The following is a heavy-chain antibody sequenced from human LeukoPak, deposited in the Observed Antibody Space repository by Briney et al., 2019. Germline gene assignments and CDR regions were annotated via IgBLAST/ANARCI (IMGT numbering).Heavy chain of an antibody. CDR1: GYTFTGYY. V-gene: IGHV1-46*01. CDR3: ARVVYSSSSDADAFDI. CDR2: INPSGGST. Sequence: GASVKVSCKASGYTFTGYYMHWVRQAPGQGLEWMGIINPSGGSTSYAQKFQGRVTMTRDMSTSTVYMELSSLRSEDTAVYYCARVVYSSSSDADAFDIWGQGTMVTVSS. D-gene: IGHD6-6*01. J-gene: IGHJ3*02.